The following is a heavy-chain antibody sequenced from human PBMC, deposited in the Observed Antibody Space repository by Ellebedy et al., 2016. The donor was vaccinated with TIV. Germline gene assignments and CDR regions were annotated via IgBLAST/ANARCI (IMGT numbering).Heavy chain of an antibody. D-gene: IGHD3-22*01. CDR1: GYSFTSYW. CDR3: ARQPSFSGYYLNWFDP. CDR2: IYPGDSDT. V-gene: IGHV5-51*01. Sequence: GESLKISXKGSGYSFTSYWIGWVRQMPGKGLEWMGIIYPGDSDTRYSPSFQGQVTISADKSISTAYLQWSSLKASDTAMYYCARQPSFSGYYLNWFDPWGQGTLVTVSS. J-gene: IGHJ5*02.